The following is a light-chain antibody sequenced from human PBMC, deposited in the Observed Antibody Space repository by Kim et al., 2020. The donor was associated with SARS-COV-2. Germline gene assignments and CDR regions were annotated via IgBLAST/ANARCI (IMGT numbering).Light chain of an antibody. CDR3: QQYYSSPYT. Sequence: SLSPGAGATLSCRASQTVANYLAWFQQKPGQAPRRLVSGPSNRATGIPDRFSGSGSGTDFTLTISRVEPEDFAVYYCQQYYSSPYTFGQGTKLEI. V-gene: IGKV3-20*01. CDR1: QTVANY. CDR2: GPS. J-gene: IGKJ2*01.